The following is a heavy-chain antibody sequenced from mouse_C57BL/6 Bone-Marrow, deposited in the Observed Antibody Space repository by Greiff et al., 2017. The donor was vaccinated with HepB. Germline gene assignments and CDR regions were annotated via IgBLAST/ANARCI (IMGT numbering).Heavy chain of an antibody. CDR1: GFTFSSYG. D-gene: IGHD2-10*02. CDR2: ISSGGSYT. J-gene: IGHJ3*01. V-gene: IGHV5-6*01. Sequence: DVQLVESGGDLVKPGGSLKLSCAASGFTFSSYGMSWVRQTPDKRLEWVATISSGGSYTYYPDSVKGRFTISRDNAKNTLYLQMSSLKSEDTAMYYCARRYGNPFAYWGQGTLVTVSA. CDR3: ARRYGNPFAY.